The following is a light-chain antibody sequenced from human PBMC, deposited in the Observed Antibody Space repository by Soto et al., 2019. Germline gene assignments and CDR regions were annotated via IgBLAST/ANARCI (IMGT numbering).Light chain of an antibody. V-gene: IGKV2-28*01. CDR2: LDS. J-gene: IGKJ2*01. CDR3: MQALQTPYT. CDR1: QSLLQSNGDNC. Sequence: DIVMTQSPLSLPVSRGEPASISCRSSQSLLQSNGDNCLDWYLQKPGQSPQLLIYLDSNRASGVPDRFSGSGSGTDFTLKISRVEAEDVGVYYCMQALQTPYTFGQGTKLELK.